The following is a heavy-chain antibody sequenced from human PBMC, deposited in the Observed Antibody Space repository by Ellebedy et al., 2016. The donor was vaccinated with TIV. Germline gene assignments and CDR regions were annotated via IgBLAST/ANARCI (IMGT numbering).Heavy chain of an antibody. CDR3: ARDGNSGSYFFDY. D-gene: IGHD1-26*01. J-gene: IGHJ4*02. Sequence: SVKVSXXASGGTFSSYAISWVRQAPGQGLEWMGGIIPIFGTANYAQKFQGRVTITADESTSTAYMELSSLRSEDTAVYYCARDGNSGSYFFDYWGQGTLVTVSS. V-gene: IGHV1-69*13. CDR1: GGTFSSYA. CDR2: IIPIFGTA.